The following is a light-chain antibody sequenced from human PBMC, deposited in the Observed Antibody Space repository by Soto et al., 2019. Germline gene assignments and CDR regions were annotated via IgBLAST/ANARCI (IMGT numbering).Light chain of an antibody. V-gene: IGLV2-8*01. Sequence: QSVLTQPPSASGSPGQSVTISCIGTSSDVGGYNYVSWYQQHPGKAPKLMIYEVSKRPSGVPDRFSGSKSGNTASLTVSGLQAEDEADYYYSSYAASNNLGVFGGGTKLTVL. CDR3: SSYAASNNLGV. CDR1: SSDVGGYNY. CDR2: EVS. J-gene: IGLJ2*01.